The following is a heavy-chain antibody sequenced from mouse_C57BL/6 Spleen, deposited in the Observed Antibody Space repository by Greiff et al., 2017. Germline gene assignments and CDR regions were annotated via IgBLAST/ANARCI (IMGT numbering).Heavy chain of an antibody. D-gene: IGHD2-1*01. Sequence: EVKVEESEGGLVQPGSSMKLSCTASGFTFSDYYMAWVRQVPEKGLEWVANINYDGSSTYYLDSLKSRFIISRDNAKNILYLQMSSLKSEDTATYYCARERGNYDYFDYWGQGTTLTVSS. CDR1: GFTFSDYY. V-gene: IGHV5-16*01. CDR2: INYDGSST. CDR3: ARERGNYDYFDY. J-gene: IGHJ2*01.